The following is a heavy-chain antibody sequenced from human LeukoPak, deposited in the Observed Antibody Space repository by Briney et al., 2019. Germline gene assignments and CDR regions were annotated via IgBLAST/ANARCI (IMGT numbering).Heavy chain of an antibody. D-gene: IGHD2/OR15-2a*01. V-gene: IGHV3-9*03. CDR1: GFTFDDYA. CDR2: ISWNSGSI. J-gene: IGHJ3*02. Sequence: PGRSLRLSCAASGFTFDDYAMHWVRQAPGKGLEWVSGISWNSGSIGYADSVKGRFTISRDNAKNSLYLQMNSLRAEDMALYYCAKSLKYFSIIDAFDIWGQGTMVTVSS. CDR3: AKSLKYFSIIDAFDI.